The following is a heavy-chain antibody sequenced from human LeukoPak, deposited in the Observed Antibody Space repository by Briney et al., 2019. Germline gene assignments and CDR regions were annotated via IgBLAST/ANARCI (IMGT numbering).Heavy chain of an antibody. CDR2: INHSGST. Sequence: SETLSLTCAVYGGSFIGYYWSWIRQPPGKGLEWIGEINHSGSTNHNPSRKGRVTISVDTSKNQFSLKLSSVAAADTAVYYCAREDYGEQNFDYWGQGTLVTVSS. CDR3: AREDYGEQNFDY. J-gene: IGHJ4*02. CDR1: GGSFIGYY. V-gene: IGHV4-34*01. D-gene: IGHD4-17*01.